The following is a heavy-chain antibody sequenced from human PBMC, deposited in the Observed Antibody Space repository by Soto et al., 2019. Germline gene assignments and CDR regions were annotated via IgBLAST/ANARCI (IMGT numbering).Heavy chain of an antibody. CDR2: ISSNGGTT. V-gene: IGHV3-64*01. Sequence: EVQLVESGGGLVQPGGSLRLSCAASGFNFSSYSMHWVRQAPGKGLEYVSAISSNGGTTSYANSVKGRFTISRDNSKNMLYLQMGSLRAEDMAVYYCGGYSGDGIWSWGQGTLVTVSS. J-gene: IGHJ4*02. D-gene: IGHD1-26*01. CDR3: GGYSGDGIWS. CDR1: GFNFSSYS.